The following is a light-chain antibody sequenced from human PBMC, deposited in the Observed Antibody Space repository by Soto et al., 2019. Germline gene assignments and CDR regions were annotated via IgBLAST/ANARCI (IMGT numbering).Light chain of an antibody. J-gene: IGKJ4*01. CDR2: AAS. Sequence: DIQMTQSPSSLSASVGDRVTITCRASQSISTSLNCYQHKPGKAPKLLIYAASSLQSGVPSRFSGRGSGRDFTLTITSLPPEDFASYYCQRTYSTLLTFGGGTRVEI. V-gene: IGKV1-39*01. CDR3: QRTYSTLLT. CDR1: QSISTS.